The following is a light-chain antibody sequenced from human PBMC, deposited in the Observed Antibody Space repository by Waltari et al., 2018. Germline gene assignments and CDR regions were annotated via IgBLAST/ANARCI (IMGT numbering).Light chain of an antibody. CDR3: QAWDSSTPVV. V-gene: IGLV3-1*01. J-gene: IGLJ2*01. CDR1: KLGDKY. Sequence: SYELTQPPSVSVSPGQTASITCSGDKLGDKYACCYQQQPGHSPVLVISQDSKRPSGIPGRFSGSNSGNTAPLTISGTQAMDEADYYCQAWDSSTPVVFGRGTKLTVL. CDR2: QDS.